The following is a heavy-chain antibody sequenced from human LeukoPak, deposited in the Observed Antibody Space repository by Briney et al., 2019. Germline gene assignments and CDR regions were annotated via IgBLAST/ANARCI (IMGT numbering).Heavy chain of an antibody. CDR2: IYYSGST. D-gene: IGHD6-13*01. CDR1: GGSISSYY. Sequence: SETLSLTCTVSGGSISSYYWSWIRQPPGKGLEWIGYIYYSGSTNYNPSLKSRVTISVDTSKNQFSLKLSSVTAADTAVYYCARTIAAARRDAFDIWGQGTMVTVSS. CDR3: ARTIAAARRDAFDI. J-gene: IGHJ3*02. V-gene: IGHV4-59*12.